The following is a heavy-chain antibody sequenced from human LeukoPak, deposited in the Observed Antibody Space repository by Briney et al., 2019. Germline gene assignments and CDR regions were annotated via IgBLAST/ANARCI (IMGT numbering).Heavy chain of an antibody. D-gene: IGHD1-26*01. Sequence: GESLKISCKGSEYSFTTYWIGWVRQMPGEGLEWMGIIYPGDSDTRYSPSFQGQVTISADKSISTAYLQWRSLKASDTAMYYCARRSGRYQKYYFDYWGQGTLVTVSS. CDR1: EYSFTTYW. CDR2: IYPGDSDT. J-gene: IGHJ4*02. V-gene: IGHV5-51*01. CDR3: ARRSGRYQKYYFDY.